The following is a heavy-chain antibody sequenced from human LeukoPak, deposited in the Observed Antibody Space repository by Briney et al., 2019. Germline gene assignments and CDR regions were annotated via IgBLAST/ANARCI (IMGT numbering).Heavy chain of an antibody. CDR3: ARGAWFGELSYGMDV. CDR1: GGSFSDYY. Sequence: SETLSLTCAVYGGSFSDYYWSWIRQPPGKGQEWIGEINHSGSTNYNPSLKSRVTISVDTSKNQFSLKLSSVTAADTAVYYCARGAWFGELSYGMDVWGQGTTVTVSS. D-gene: IGHD3-10*01. J-gene: IGHJ6*02. V-gene: IGHV4-34*01. CDR2: INHSGST.